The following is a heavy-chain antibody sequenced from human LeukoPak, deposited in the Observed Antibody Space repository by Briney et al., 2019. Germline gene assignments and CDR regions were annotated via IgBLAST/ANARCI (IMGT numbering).Heavy chain of an antibody. D-gene: IGHD1-26*01. V-gene: IGHV4-4*02. J-gene: IGHJ4*02. CDR3: TRESGAFSPFGF. CDR2: VHLSGAT. Sequence: PSETLSLTCAVSGGSITTTNWWCWVRQPPRKVLEWIGEVHLSGATNYNLSLESRVSMSIDKSKNHLSLEVTSVTAADTAIYYCTRESGAFSPFGFWGQGTLVTVSS. CDR1: GGSITTTNW.